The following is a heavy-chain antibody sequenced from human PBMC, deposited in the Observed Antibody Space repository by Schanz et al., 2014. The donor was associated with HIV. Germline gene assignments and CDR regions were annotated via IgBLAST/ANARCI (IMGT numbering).Heavy chain of an antibody. CDR3: ARDLDRIQQWPGGIDV. CDR2: SYYSRST. D-gene: IGHD2-15*01. CDR1: GGSISSGDYY. J-gene: IGHJ6*02. Sequence: QLQLQESGSGLVKPSQTLSLTCAVSGGSISSGDYYWSWIRQPPGKGLEWIGFSYYSRSTYYNPSLESRVTISVDASRNQFSLKLRSVTAADTAVYYCARDLDRIQQWPGGIDVWGQGTTVTVSS. V-gene: IGHV4-30-4*01.